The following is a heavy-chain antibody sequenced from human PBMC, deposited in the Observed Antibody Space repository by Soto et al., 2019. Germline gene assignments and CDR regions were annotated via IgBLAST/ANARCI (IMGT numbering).Heavy chain of an antibody. CDR3: ARGGYCSGGSCRHRWFDP. CDR2: MNPNSGNT. J-gene: IGHJ5*02. CDR1: GYTFTSYD. V-gene: IGHV1-8*01. D-gene: IGHD2-15*01. Sequence: QVQLVQSGPEVKKPGASVKVSCKASGYTFTSYDINWVRQATGQGLEWMGWMNPNSGNTGYAQKFQGRVTMTRNTSISTAYMELSSLRSEDTAVYYCARGGYCSGGSCRHRWFDPWGQGTLVTVSS.